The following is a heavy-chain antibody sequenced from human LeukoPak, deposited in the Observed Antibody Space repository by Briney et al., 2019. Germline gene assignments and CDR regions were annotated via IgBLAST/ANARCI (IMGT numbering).Heavy chain of an antibody. D-gene: IGHD3-22*01. J-gene: IGHJ4*02. CDR2: IYYSGST. CDR3: ARAWGGYYYVFDY. CDR1: GGSVSSYY. V-gene: IGHV4-59*02. Sequence: SETLSLTCTVSGGSVSSYYWGWIRQPPGKGLEWIGYIYYSGSTNYNPSLRSRVTISVDTSKNQFSLKLSSVTAADTAVYYCARAWGGYYYVFDYWGQGTLVTVSS.